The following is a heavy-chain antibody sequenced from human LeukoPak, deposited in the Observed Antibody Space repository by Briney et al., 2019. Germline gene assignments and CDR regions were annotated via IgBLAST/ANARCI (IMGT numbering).Heavy chain of an antibody. CDR2: IYNSGST. D-gene: IGHD3-3*01. Sequence: SETLSLTCTVSGGSINYYYWMWIRQPPGKGLEWIGYIYNSGSTIYNPSLKSRVTISADTSKNQFSLKLSSVTAADTAVYYCARDTIFGTDYWGQGTLVTVSS. CDR3: ARDTIFGTDY. CDR1: GGSINYYY. V-gene: IGHV4-59*01. J-gene: IGHJ4*02.